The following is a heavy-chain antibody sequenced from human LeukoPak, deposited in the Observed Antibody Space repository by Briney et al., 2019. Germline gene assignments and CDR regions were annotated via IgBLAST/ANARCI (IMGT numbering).Heavy chain of an antibody. CDR3: ARDEGGVALLDF. Sequence: SEALSLTCTVSGASISSAGYYWSWLRQHPGQGLEWIAYIYHSGSTYYNPSLKRRVIISLDTSKNQFSLKVRSVTAADTAVYYCARDEGGVALLDFWGQGTLVTVSS. CDR2: IYHSGST. CDR1: GASISSAGYY. D-gene: IGHD5-12*01. V-gene: IGHV4-31*03. J-gene: IGHJ4*02.